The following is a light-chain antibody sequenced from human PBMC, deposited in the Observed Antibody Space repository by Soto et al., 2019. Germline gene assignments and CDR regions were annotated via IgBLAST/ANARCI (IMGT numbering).Light chain of an antibody. J-gene: IGKJ1*01. V-gene: IGKV3-20*01. CDR1: QSVSSSY. CDR3: QQYGSSPRT. Sequence: EIVLTQSPGTLSLSPGERATLSCRASQSVSSSYLAWYQQKPGQAPRLPIYGASSRATGIPDRFSGSGSGTDFTLTICRLEPEDFAVYYCQQYGSSPRTFGQGTKVDIK. CDR2: GAS.